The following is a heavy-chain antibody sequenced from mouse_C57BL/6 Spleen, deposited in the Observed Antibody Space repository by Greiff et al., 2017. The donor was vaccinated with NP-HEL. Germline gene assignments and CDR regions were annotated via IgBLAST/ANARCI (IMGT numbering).Heavy chain of an antibody. V-gene: IGHV1-4*01. CDR1: GYTFTSYT. CDR2: INPSSGYT. CDR3: ARSADYYGSGGYFDD. Sequence: VQLQQSGAELARPGASVKMSCKASGYTFTSYTMHWVKQRPGQGLEWIGYINPSSGYTKYNQKFKDKATLTADKSSSTAYMQLSSLTSEDSAVYYCARSADYYGSGGYFDDWGQGTTLTVSS. J-gene: IGHJ2*01. D-gene: IGHD1-1*01.